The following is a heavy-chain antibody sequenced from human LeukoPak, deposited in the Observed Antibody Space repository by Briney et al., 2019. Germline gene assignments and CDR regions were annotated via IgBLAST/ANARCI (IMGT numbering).Heavy chain of an antibody. V-gene: IGHV3-21*01. Sequence: GGSLRLSCTASGFTFSSYTMNWVRQTPGKGLEWVSSISSSSTYIYYPDSVKGRFTISRDNAKNSLYLQMNSLRAEDTAVYYCARKVKMATVTTYYYYGMDVWGQGTTVTVSS. J-gene: IGHJ6*02. CDR3: ARKVKMATVTTYYYYGMDV. CDR2: ISSSSTYI. CDR1: GFTFSSYT. D-gene: IGHD4-17*01.